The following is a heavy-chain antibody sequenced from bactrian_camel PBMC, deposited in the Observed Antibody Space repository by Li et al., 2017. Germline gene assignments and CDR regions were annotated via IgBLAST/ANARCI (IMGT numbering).Heavy chain of an antibody. CDR2: IYGDAGTT. J-gene: IGHJ6*01. V-gene: IGHV3-3*01. CDR1: GYTYSGDC. D-gene: IGHD3*01. Sequence: HVQLVESGGGSVQAGGSLTLACSVSGYTYSGDCMAWFRQIPRNEREGLATIYGDAGTTLYADSVEGRFTISQDNAKKTVHLQMNSLKPEDTAMYHCAADVVPSQEHAWVLGENGFWGQGTQVTVS. CDR3: AADVVPSQEHAWVLGENGF.